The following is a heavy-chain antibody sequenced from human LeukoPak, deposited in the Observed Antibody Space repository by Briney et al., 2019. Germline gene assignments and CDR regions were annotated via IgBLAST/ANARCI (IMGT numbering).Heavy chain of an antibody. CDR3: ARDLCGGDCYWQAFFDY. CDR1: GFTFSSYG. V-gene: IGHV3-30*02. CDR2: IRYDGSNK. Sequence: QPGGSLRLSCAASGFTFSSYGMHWVRQAPGKGLEWVAFIRYDGSNKYYADSVKGRFTISRDNAKNSLYLQMNSLRAEDTAVYYCARDLCGGDCYWQAFFDYWGQGTLVTVSS. D-gene: IGHD2-21*02. J-gene: IGHJ4*02.